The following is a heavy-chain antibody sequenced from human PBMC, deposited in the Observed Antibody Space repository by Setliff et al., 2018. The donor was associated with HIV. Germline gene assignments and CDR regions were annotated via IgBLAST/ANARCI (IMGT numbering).Heavy chain of an antibody. Sequence: ASVKVSCKASGYAFTDYYMHWVQQAPGKGLEWMGRVEPQHGETIFAGKFQGRVTITADTSTDTAYMELSSLRSEDTAVYFCARGTTATDYYYYMDVWGKGTSVTVSS. J-gene: IGHJ6*03. CDR2: VEPQHGET. CDR3: ARGTTATDYYYYMDV. D-gene: IGHD4-17*01. V-gene: IGHV1-69-2*01. CDR1: GYAFTDYY.